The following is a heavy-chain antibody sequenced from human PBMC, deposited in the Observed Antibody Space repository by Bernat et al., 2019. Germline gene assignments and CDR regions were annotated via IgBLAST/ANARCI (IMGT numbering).Heavy chain of an antibody. CDR1: GFTVSVNY. J-gene: IGHJ4*02. D-gene: IGHD6-19*01. CDR3: ARDMPPPDQWLPTT. V-gene: IGHV3-53*01. CDR2: LYTNGKT. Sequence: EVQLVESGGGLIQPGGSLTLSCAASGFTVSVNYMSWVRQAPGKGLEWLSVLYTNGKTYYADSVKGRFTIYSDSSANTLYLQMNSLRAEDTPVYYCARDMPPPDQWLPTTWGQGTLVTVSS.